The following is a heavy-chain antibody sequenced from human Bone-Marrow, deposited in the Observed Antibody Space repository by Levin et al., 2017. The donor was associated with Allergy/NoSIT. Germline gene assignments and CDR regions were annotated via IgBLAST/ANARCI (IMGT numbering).Heavy chain of an antibody. V-gene: IGHV3-33*01. CDR1: GFTFSFSG. CDR2: IWSDGSKK. CDR3: ARVYPLRFLESSDY. Sequence: PGGSLRLSCAASGFTFSFSGMHWVRQAPGKGLEWVAVIWSDGSKKYYADSVKGRFTISSDNSDNTLYLQLHSLRAEDTAVYYCARVYPLRFLESSDYWGQGTLVTVSS. D-gene: IGHD3-3*01. J-gene: IGHJ4*02.